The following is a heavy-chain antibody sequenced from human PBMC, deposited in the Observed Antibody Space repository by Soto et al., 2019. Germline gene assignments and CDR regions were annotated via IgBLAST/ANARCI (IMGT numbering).Heavy chain of an antibody. CDR3: ARHPLGSGGVWWFDP. V-gene: IGHV4-39*01. D-gene: IGHD3-10*01. CDR1: GGSISSYY. J-gene: IGHJ5*02. Sequence: PSETLSLTCTVSGGSISSYYWAWIRQPPGKGLEWIGSIHYSGITYYNPSLKSRVTISVDTSKNQFSLKLTSVTAADTSVYYCARHPLGSGGVWWFDPWGQGTLVTVSS. CDR2: IHYSGIT.